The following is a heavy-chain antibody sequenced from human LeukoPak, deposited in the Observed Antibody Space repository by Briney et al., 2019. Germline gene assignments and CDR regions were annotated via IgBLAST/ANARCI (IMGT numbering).Heavy chain of an antibody. D-gene: IGHD3-9*01. J-gene: IGHJ4*02. CDR1: GFTFSSYS. CDR3: VGGHTILAY. V-gene: IGHV3-23*01. Sequence: GGSLRLSCAASGFTFSSYSMSWVRQAPGKGLEWVSAISGSGGSTYYADSVKGRFTISRDNAKNSLYLQMNSLIAEDTALYYCVGGHTILAYWGQGTLVTVSS. CDR2: ISGSGGST.